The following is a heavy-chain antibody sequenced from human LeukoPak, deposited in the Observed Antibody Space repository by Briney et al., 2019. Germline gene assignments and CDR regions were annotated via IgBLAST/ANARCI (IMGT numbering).Heavy chain of an antibody. CDR2: IYTSGST. CDR3: ARFRVAGLKEAFDY. J-gene: IGHJ4*02. Sequence: SQTLSLTCTVSGGSISSGSYYWSWIRQPAGKGLEWIGRIYTSGSTNYNPSLKSRVTISVDTSKNQFSLKLSSVTAADTAVYYCARFRVAGLKEAFDYWGQGTLVTVSS. D-gene: IGHD6-13*01. CDR1: GGSISSGSYY. V-gene: IGHV4-61*02.